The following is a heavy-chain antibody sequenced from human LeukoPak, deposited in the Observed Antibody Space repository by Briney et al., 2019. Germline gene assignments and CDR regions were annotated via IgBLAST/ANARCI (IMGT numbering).Heavy chain of an antibody. Sequence: PSETLSLTCTVSGGSISSYYWSWIRQPPGKGLEWIGYIYYSGSANNNPSLKSRVTISVDTSTNQLSLRLTSMTAADTAVYYCARSRTVFDGFDIWGQGTMVTVSP. CDR2: IYYSGSA. CDR3: ARSRTVFDGFDI. CDR1: GGSISSYY. D-gene: IGHD2-8*02. J-gene: IGHJ3*02. V-gene: IGHV4-59*08.